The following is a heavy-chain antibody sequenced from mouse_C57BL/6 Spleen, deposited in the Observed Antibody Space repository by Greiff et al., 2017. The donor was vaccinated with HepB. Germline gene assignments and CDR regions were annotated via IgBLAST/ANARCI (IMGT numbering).Heavy chain of an antibody. CDR3: AREDYYGSSYGY. J-gene: IGHJ2*01. V-gene: IGHV1-22*01. CDR1: GYTFTDYN. CDR2: INPNNGGT. D-gene: IGHD1-1*01. Sequence: VQLQQSGPELVKPGASVKMSCKASGYTFTDYNIHWVKQSHGKSLEWIGYINPNNGGTSYNQKFKGKATLTVNKSSSTAYMELRSLTSEDSAVYYCAREDYYGSSYGYWGQGTTLTVSS.